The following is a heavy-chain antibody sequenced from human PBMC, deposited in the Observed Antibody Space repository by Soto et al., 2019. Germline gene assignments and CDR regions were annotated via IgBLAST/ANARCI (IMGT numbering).Heavy chain of an antibody. D-gene: IGHD2-2*01. V-gene: IGHV3-33*01. J-gene: IGHJ6*02. CDR2: IWYDGSNK. Sequence: QVQLVESGGGVVQPGRSLRLSCAASGFTFSSYGMHWVRQAPGKGLEWVAVIWYDGSNKYYADSVKGRFTISRDNSKNTLYLQMNSLRAEDTAVYYCARTSPYAPDYYYYGMDVWGQGTTVTVSS. CDR3: ARTSPYAPDYYYYGMDV. CDR1: GFTFSSYG.